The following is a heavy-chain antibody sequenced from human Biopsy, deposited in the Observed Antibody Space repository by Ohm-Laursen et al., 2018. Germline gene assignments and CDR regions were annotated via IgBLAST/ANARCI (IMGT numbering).Heavy chain of an antibody. CDR1: GGSISSSTTYY. Sequence: PSETLSLTCTVSGGSISSSTTYYWAWLRQPPGKGLEWIGSIYNTETTFYNPSLKSRVTISVDTSTNQFSRKVSSVTAADTALYFCARHPTGFWFDPWGHGTLVTVSS. CDR3: ARHPTGFWFDP. CDR2: IYNTETT. V-gene: IGHV4-39*01. J-gene: IGHJ5*02.